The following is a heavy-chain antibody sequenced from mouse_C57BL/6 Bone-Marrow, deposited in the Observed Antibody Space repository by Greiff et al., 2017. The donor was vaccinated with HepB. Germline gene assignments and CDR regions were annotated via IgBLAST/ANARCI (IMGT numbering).Heavy chain of an antibody. J-gene: IGHJ2*01. Sequence: QVQLQQSDAELVKPGASVKISCKVSGYTFTDHTIHWMKQRPEQGLEWIGYIYPRDGSTKYNEKFTGKATLTADKSSSTAYMQLNSLTSEDSAVYFCAREIYYYGSSPYYFDYWGQGTTLTVSS. V-gene: IGHV1-78*01. CDR2: IYPRDGST. D-gene: IGHD1-1*01. CDR3: AREIYYYGSSPYYFDY. CDR1: GYTFTDHT.